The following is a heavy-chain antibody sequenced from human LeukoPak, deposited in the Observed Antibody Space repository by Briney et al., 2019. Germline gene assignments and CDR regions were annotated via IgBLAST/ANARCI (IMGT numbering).Heavy chain of an antibody. Sequence: PGGSLRLSCVVSGFSFSTYSLNWIRQAPGKGLEWVSYISSSGNIIYYADSVKGRFTVSRDNAKNSLYLQMNSLRAEDTAVYYCAREPTWDVAPAALRAAYAFDIWGQGTMVTVSS. V-gene: IGHV3-48*04. J-gene: IGHJ3*02. CDR1: GFSFSTYS. CDR2: ISSSGNII. CDR3: AREPTWDVAPAALRAAYAFDI. D-gene: IGHD2-2*01.